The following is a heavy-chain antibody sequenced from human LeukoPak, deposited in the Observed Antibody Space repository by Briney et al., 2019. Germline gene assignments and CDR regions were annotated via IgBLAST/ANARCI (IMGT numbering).Heavy chain of an antibody. CDR2: ISPYNGDT. CDR1: GSTFTTYG. J-gene: IGHJ4*02. CDR3: ARERGGIGFKGDY. Sequence: ASVKVSCKASGSTFTTYGISWVRQAPGQRLEWMGWISPYNGDTKYAQKLQGRVTMTTDTSTSTVYMELRSLRSDDTAVYYCARERGGIGFKGDYWGQGTLVTVSS. V-gene: IGHV1-18*01. D-gene: IGHD3-16*01.